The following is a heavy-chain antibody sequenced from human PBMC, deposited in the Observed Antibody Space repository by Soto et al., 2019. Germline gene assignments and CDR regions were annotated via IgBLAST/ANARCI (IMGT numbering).Heavy chain of an antibody. CDR1: GYTFASYD. CDR3: ARSDGYNFNWLDS. CDR2: MNPNSGNT. J-gene: IGHJ5*01. Sequence: QVQLVQAGAEVKTPGASVKVSCKASGYTFASYDINWVQQAPGQGLEWMGWMNPNSGNTGYAQKFQGRRTMTRDTALSIAHMELSSLRNEDTAVYYCARSDGYNFNWLDSWGQGTLVTVSA. D-gene: IGHD2-21*01. V-gene: IGHV1-8*01.